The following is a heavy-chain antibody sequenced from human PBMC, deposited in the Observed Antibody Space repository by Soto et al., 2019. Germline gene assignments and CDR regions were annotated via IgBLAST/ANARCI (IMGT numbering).Heavy chain of an antibody. J-gene: IGHJ6*03. D-gene: IGHD3-22*01. CDR2: ISSSSSYI. V-gene: IGHV3-21*01. CDR1: GFTFSSYS. CDR3: SRVGGYYFFFMRL. Sequence: EVQLVESGGGLVKPGGSLRLSCAASGFTFSSYSMNWVRQAPGKGLEWVSSISSSSSYIYYADSVKGRFTISRDNAKNPSHRQSKRLTAVAPAVYCCSRVGGYYFFFMRLWSNVTTVTLAS.